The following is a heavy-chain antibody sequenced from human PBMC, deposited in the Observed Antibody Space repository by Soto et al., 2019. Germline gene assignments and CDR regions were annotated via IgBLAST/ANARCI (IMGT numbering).Heavy chain of an antibody. V-gene: IGHV3-48*03. D-gene: IGHD5-12*01. CDR3: VRYCITALCNGVATRTLDY. J-gene: IGHJ4*02. CDR2: VSLSDSTG. CDR1: RFTFSTCE. Sequence: GGSLTLSCAASRFTFSTCEMNWVRYAPGKGQGRDSFVSLSDSTGNYADSVKGRFTISRDNTRNSLYLQMTSPRAAAETLYYFVRYCITALCNGVATRTLDYWAQGPLVTVS.